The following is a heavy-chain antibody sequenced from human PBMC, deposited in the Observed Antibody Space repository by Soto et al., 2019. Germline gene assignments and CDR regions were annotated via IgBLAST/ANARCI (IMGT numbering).Heavy chain of an antibody. J-gene: IGHJ6*02. CDR3: AKNGQPPYYYYGMDV. CDR1: GYTFTRYG. D-gene: IGHD2-8*01. V-gene: IGHV1-18*01. CDR2: ISGYNGDT. Sequence: GASVKVSCKASGYTFTRYGISWVRQAPGQGLERMGWISGYNGDTKYAQKFQGRVTMTVDTSTTTAYMELRSLTSDDRAVYYCAKNGQPPYYYYGMDVWGQGTTVTVS.